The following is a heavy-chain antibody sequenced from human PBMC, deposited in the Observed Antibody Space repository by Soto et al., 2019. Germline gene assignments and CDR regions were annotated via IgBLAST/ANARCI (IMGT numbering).Heavy chain of an antibody. J-gene: IGHJ6*02. CDR3: AREGVRGMDV. CDR1: GGSIS. V-gene: IGHV4-59*12. CDR2: IYYSGSA. Sequence: SETLSLTCTVSGGSISWIRQPPGKELQYIGYIYYSGSANYNPSLKSRVTISDDTSTNQFFLTLTSVTAADTAVYYCAREGVRGMDVWGQGTTVTVSS. D-gene: IGHD3-16*01.